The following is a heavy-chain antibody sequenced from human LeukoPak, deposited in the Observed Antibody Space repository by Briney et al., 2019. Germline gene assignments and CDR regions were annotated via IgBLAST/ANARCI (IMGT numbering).Heavy chain of an antibody. CDR2: ISSSSSYI. CDR1: GFTVSSNY. J-gene: IGHJ4*02. CDR3: ARAFMDY. D-gene: IGHD3-16*01. V-gene: IGHV3-21*01. Sequence: GGSLRLSCAASGFTVSSNYMSWARQAPGKGLEWVSSISSSSSYIYYADSVKGRFTISRDNAKNSLYLQMNSLRAEDTAVYYCARAFMDYWGQGTLVTVSS.